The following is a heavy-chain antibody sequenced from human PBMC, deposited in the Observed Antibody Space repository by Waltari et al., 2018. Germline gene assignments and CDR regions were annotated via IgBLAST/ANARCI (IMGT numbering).Heavy chain of an antibody. Sequence: EVQLVESGGGLAKPGGSLRLSCAASGFTLSSYSMNWVRQAPGKGLEWVSSITRSSRDIYYADSVKGRFTISRDNAKNSLYLQMNSLRAEDTAVYYCARDRWEQAIDYWGQGTLVTVSS. D-gene: IGHD1-26*01. CDR2: ITRSSRDI. V-gene: IGHV3-21*01. CDR3: ARDRWEQAIDY. J-gene: IGHJ4*02. CDR1: GFTLSSYS.